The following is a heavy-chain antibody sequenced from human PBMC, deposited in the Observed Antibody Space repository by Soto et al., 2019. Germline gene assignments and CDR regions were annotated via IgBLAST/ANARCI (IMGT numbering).Heavy chain of an antibody. CDR1: GYAFSFG. D-gene: IGHD3-10*01. CDR3: ATYYFGSGSYYRFDN. Sequence: VQSGGEVKKPGASVRVSCKASGYAFSFGFSWVRQAPGQGLEWMGWISASDGSTNSAQKFRGRISLTTDTSTNTAYLDLLSLTSDDTAVYFCATYYFGSGSYYRFDNRGQGTLVTVSS. J-gene: IGHJ4*02. V-gene: IGHV1-18*01. CDR2: ISASDGST.